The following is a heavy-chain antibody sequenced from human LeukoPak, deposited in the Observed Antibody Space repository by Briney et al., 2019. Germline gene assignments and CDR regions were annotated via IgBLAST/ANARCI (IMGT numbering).Heavy chain of an antibody. V-gene: IGHV4-34*01. D-gene: IGHD2-2*01. CDR3: ARHIVVVPAAMPHWFDP. CDR1: GGSFSGYY. Sequence: PSETLSLTCAVYGGSFSGYYWSWIRQPPGKGLEWIGEINHSGSTNYNPSLKSRVTISVDTSKNQFSLKLSSVTAADTAVYYCARHIVVVPAAMPHWFDPWGQGTLVTVSS. CDR2: INHSGST. J-gene: IGHJ5*02.